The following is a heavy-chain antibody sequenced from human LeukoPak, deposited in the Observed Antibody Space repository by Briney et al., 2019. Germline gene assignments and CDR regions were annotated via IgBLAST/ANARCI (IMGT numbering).Heavy chain of an antibody. J-gene: IGHJ4*02. Sequence: SETLSLTCTVSGGSITSYYWSWIRQPAGKGLEWIGRIYTTGSTYYNHFLKSRVTMAVDTSKNQFSLRLSSVTAADTAVYYCARVLRGYFDYWGQGTLVTVSS. CDR1: GGSITSYY. V-gene: IGHV4-4*07. CDR3: ARVLRGYFDY. CDR2: IYTTGST. D-gene: IGHD3-10*01.